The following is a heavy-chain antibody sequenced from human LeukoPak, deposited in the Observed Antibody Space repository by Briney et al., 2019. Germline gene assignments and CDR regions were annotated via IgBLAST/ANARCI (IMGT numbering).Heavy chain of an antibody. CDR3: ARALGHYYGSGGNYYFDY. CDR1: GFTFSSYG. D-gene: IGHD3-10*01. Sequence: GGSLRLPCAASGFTFSSYGMHWVRQAPGKGLEWVAVIWYDGSNKYYADSVKGRFTISRDNSKNTLYLQMNSLRAEDTAVYYCARALGHYYGSGGNYYFDYWGQGTLVTVSS. V-gene: IGHV3-33*01. CDR2: IWYDGSNK. J-gene: IGHJ4*02.